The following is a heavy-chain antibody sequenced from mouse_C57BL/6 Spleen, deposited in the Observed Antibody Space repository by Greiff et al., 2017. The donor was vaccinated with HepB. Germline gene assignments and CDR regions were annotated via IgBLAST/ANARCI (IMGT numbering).Heavy chain of an antibody. Sequence: QVQLKQPGAELVKPGASVKLSCKASGYTFTSYWMHWVKQRPGQGLEWIGMIHPNSGSTNYNEKFKSKATLTVDKSSSTAYMQLSSLTSEDSAVYYCARRITTVVAKGAMDYWGQGTSVTVSS. CDR3: ARRITTVVAKGAMDY. CDR1: GYTFTSYW. J-gene: IGHJ4*01. D-gene: IGHD1-1*01. CDR2: IHPNSGST. V-gene: IGHV1-64*01.